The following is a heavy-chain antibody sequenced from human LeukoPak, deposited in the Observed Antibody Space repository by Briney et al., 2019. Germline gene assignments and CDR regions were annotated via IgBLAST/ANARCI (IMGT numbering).Heavy chain of an antibody. CDR1: GGTFSSYA. CDR2: IIPIFGTA. J-gene: IGHJ4*02. Sequence: SVKVSCKASGGTFSSYAISWVRQAPGQGLEWMGGIIPIFGTANYAQKFQGRVTITTDESTSTAYMELSSLRSEDTAVYYCAREGGYWSSSFSNWGQGTLVTVSS. V-gene: IGHV1-69*05. D-gene: IGHD6-13*01. CDR3: AREGGYWSSSFSN.